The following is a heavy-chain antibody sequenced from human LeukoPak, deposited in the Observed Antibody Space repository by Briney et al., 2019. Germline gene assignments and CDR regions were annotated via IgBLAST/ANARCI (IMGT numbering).Heavy chain of an antibody. Sequence: PGGSLRLSCAASGFTFDDYGISWVRQAPGKGLEWVSGINWNGGSTGYADSVKGRFTISRDNAKNTLYLQMNSLRAEDTAVYYCARAFEGELDFDYWGQGTLVTVSS. CDR3: ARAFEGELDFDY. V-gene: IGHV3-20*04. J-gene: IGHJ4*02. D-gene: IGHD3-16*01. CDR1: GFTFDDYG. CDR2: INWNGGST.